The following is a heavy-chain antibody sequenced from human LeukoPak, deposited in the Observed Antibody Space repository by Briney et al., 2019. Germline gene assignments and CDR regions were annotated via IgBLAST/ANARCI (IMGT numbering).Heavy chain of an antibody. CDR2: TYYRSKWYN. V-gene: IGHV6-1*01. CDR3: ARDPGYSSGWYHWFDP. J-gene: IGHJ5*02. Sequence: SQTLSLTCAISGDSVSSNSAAWNWIRQSPSRGLEWLGRTYYRSKWYNDYAVSVKSRITINPDTSKNQFSLQLSSVTPEDTAVYYCARDPGYSSGWYHWFDPWGQGTLVTVSS. CDR1: GDSVSSNSAA. D-gene: IGHD6-19*01.